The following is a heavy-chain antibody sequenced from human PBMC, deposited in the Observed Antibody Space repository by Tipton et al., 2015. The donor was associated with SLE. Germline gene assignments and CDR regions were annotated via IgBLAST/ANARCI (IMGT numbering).Heavy chain of an antibody. CDR3: AREAGVQLWLRKFTGGNFDL. J-gene: IGHJ2*01. Sequence: QLVQSGAEVKKPGESLKISCKGSGYSFTSYWIGWVRQMPGKGLEWMGIIYPGDSDTRYSPSFQGQVTISADKSISTAYLQWSSLKASDTAVYYCAREAGVQLWLRKFTGGNFDLWGRGTLVTVSS. CDR2: IYPGDSDT. V-gene: IGHV5-51*03. D-gene: IGHD5-18*01. CDR1: GYSFTSYW.